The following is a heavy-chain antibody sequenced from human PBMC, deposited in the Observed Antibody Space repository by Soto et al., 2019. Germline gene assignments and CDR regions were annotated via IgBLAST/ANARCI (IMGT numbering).Heavy chain of an antibody. Sequence: GASVKVSCKASGYTFTSYGISWVRQAPGQGLEWMGWISAYNGNTNYAQKLQGRVTMTTDTSTSTAYMELRSLRSDDTAVYYCARDLLRRWSGYAKEPWGQGTLVNVSS. CDR2: ISAYNGNT. V-gene: IGHV1-18*01. CDR3: ARDLLRRWSGYAKEP. CDR1: GYTFTSYG. D-gene: IGHD3-3*01. J-gene: IGHJ5*02.